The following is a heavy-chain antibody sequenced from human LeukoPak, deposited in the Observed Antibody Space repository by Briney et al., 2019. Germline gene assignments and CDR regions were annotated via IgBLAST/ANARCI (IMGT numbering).Heavy chain of an antibody. D-gene: IGHD1-1*01. CDR1: GDSISSSSYY. CDR3: ARRMESADY. J-gene: IGHJ4*02. CDR2: IYYSGIT. Sequence: SETPFLTCTVSGDSISSSSYYWGWIRQPPGKGLEWIGSIYYSGITSYNPSLKSRVTMSVNTSKNQFSLKLSSVTAADQAVYYCARRMESADYWGQGTLVTVSS. V-gene: IGHV4-39*01.